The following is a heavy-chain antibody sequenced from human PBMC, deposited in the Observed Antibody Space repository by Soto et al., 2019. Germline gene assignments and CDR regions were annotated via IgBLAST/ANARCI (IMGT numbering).Heavy chain of an antibody. CDR1: GYTFTSYD. CDR2: MNPNSGNT. V-gene: IGHV1-8*01. J-gene: IGHJ3*02. CDR3: ARVKAYTVGAFDI. Sequence: ASVTVSCKASGYTFTSYDINWVRQATGQGLEWMGWMNPNSGNTGYAQKFQGRVTMTRNTSISTAYMELSSLRSEDTAVYYCARVKAYTVGAFDIWGQGTMVTVSS. D-gene: IGHD3-16*01.